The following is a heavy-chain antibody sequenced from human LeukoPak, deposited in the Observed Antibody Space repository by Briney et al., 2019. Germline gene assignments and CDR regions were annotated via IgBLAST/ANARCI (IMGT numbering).Heavy chain of an antibody. Sequence: GGSLRHSCAASGFTFSSYGMHWVRQAPGKGLEWVAFIRYDGSNKYYADSVKGRFTISRDNSKNTLYLQMNSLRAEDTAVYYCAKGTGGYYYYIDVWGKGTTVTVSS. CDR2: IRYDGSNK. CDR3: AKGTGGYYYYIDV. D-gene: IGHD3-10*01. V-gene: IGHV3-30*02. J-gene: IGHJ6*03. CDR1: GFTFSSYG.